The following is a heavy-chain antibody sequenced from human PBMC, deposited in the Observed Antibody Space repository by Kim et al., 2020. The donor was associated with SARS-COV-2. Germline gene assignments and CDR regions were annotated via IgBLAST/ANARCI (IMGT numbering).Heavy chain of an antibody. CDR2: IKQDGTEK. Sequence: LSLTCAASGFTFTNYWMSWVRQAPGKGVEWVASIKQDGTEKSYVDSVKGRFTISRDNAKTSLYLQMSSLRAEDTAVYYCARTSAHTGDYWGQGTLVTVSS. D-gene: IGHD3-10*01. J-gene: IGHJ4*02. CDR3: ARTSAHTGDY. V-gene: IGHV3-7*03. CDR1: GFTFTNYW.